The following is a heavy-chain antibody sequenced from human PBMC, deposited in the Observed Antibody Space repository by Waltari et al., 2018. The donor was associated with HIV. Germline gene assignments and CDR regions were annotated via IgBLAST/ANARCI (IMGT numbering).Heavy chain of an antibody. V-gene: IGHV3-15*01. CDR2: IKSKTDGGIT. CDR3: TTAMVDY. J-gene: IGHJ4*02. D-gene: IGHD2-8*01. CDR1: GFTFRNAW. Sequence: EVQLVESGGGLVRPGGSLRLSCAVPGFTFRNAWMRWVRQAPGKGLEWVGRIKSKTDGGITDYAAPVKGRFTNSRDDSKNTLYLQMKSLKTEDTAVYYCTTAMVDYWGQGTLVTVSS.